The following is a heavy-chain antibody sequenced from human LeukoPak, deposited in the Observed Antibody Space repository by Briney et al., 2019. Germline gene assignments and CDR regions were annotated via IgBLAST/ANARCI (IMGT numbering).Heavy chain of an antibody. CDR1: GGSFSGYY. J-gene: IGHJ4*02. CDR2: INHSGST. CDR3: ARARWLQLTYFDY. V-gene: IGHV4-34*01. Sequence: SETLSLTCAVYGGSFSGYYWSWIRQPPGKGLEWIGEINHSGSTNYNPSLKSRATISVDTSKNQFSLKLSSVTAADTAVYYCARARWLQLTYFDYWGQGTLVTVSS. D-gene: IGHD5-24*01.